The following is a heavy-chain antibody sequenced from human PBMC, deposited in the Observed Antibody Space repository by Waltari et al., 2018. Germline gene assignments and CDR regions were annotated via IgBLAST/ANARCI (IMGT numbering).Heavy chain of an antibody. CDR3: AQGGLSGPDALDI. Sequence: QVQLVQSGAEVKNPGASVKVSCKASGYTFTSYVITWLRQAPGQGLEWMGWISPHDGNTNYAQKIRGRVTMTTDTSTTTAYMELRVLTSDDTAVYHCAQGGLSGPDALDIWGQGTMVTVSS. J-gene: IGHJ3*02. V-gene: IGHV1-18*01. D-gene: IGHD3-16*01. CDR1: GYTFTSYV. CDR2: ISPHDGNT.